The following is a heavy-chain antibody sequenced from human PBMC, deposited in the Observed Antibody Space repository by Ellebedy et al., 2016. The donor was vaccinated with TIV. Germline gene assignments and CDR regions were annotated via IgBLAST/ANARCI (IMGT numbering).Heavy chain of an antibody. D-gene: IGHD2/OR15-2a*01. CDR2: IDPSDSYT. CDR3: ARHLSMTMTTMRQDALDI. V-gene: IGHV5-10-1*01. J-gene: IGHJ3*02. Sequence: GESLKISCKGSGYTFTRYWISWVRQMPGKGIDWMGRIDPSDSYTNYRPSSQGHVTMSVDKSTNTTFLQWDSLKASDTAVYYCARHLSMTMTTMRQDALDIWGQGTVVTVSS. CDR1: GYTFTRYW.